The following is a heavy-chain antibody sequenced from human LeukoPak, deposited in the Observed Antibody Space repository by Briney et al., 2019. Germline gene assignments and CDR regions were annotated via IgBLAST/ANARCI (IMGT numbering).Heavy chain of an antibody. CDR1: GFTFSSYS. CDR2: ITSGSYI. J-gene: IGHJ4*02. V-gene: IGHV3-21*01. D-gene: IGHD2-15*01. Sequence: GGSLRLSCAASGFTFSSYSMAWVRQAPGKGLEWVSSITSGSYIYYADSAKGRFTISRDNAKNSLYLQMKSLRAEDTAVYYCARGIGGTYGFDYWGQGTLVTVSS. CDR3: ARGIGGTYGFDY.